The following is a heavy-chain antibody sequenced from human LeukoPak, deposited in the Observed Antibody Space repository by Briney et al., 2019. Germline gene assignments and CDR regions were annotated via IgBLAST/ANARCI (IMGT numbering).Heavy chain of an antibody. Sequence: GGSLRLSCAASGFTFSSYSMNWVRQAPGKGLEWVSYISSSSTIYNADSVKGRFTISRDNAKNSLYLQMNSLRDEDTAVYYCARSTRYGDYARNAFDIWGQGTMVTVSS. CDR2: ISSSSTI. J-gene: IGHJ3*02. CDR1: GFTFSSYS. D-gene: IGHD4-17*01. CDR3: ARSTRYGDYARNAFDI. V-gene: IGHV3-48*02.